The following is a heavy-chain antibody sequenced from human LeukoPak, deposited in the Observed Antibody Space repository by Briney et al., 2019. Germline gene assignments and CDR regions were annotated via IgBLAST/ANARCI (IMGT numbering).Heavy chain of an antibody. V-gene: IGHV4-28*03. CDR2: IYYRAST. Sequence: PSDTLSLTCAVSGYSISSSNWWGWIRQPPGKGLEWIGYIYYRASTYYNPSLKSRVTMSVDTSKNQFSLKLSSVTAVDTAVYYCARATRGWELTIDYWGQGTLVTVSS. D-gene: IGHD4-23*01. J-gene: IGHJ4*02. CDR3: ARATRGWELTIDY. CDR1: GYSISSSNW.